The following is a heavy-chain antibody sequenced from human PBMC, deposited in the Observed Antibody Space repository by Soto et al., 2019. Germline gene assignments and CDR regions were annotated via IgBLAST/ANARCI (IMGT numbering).Heavy chain of an antibody. J-gene: IGHJ6*02. CDR1: GYSFTTYG. Sequence: QVQLVQSRGEVKKPGASVKVSCKTSGYSFTTYGISWVRQAPGQGLEWMGWISGYNGNTKHAQKPQGRVTMTTDTTXHTAYLERRTLRSDDTAVYYCAREGPAPYYYYGMDVWGQGSTVTVSS. CDR3: AREGPAPYYYYGMDV. V-gene: IGHV1-18*01. CDR2: ISGYNGNT.